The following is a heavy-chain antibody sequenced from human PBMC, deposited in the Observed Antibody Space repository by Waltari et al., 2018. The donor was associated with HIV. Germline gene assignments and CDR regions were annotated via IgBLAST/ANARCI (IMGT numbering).Heavy chain of an antibody. CDR2: MNPNSGNT. V-gene: IGHV1-8*01. CDR3: ARVYYYDSGSYRPFFEY. Sequence: QVQLVQSGAEVKKPGASVKVSCKASGYTFTRYDINWVRPATGQGLEWMGWMNPNSGNTGYTQKFQGRVTMTRNTSISTAYMELSSLRSEDTAVYYCARVYYYDSGSYRPFFEYWGQGTLVTVSS. D-gene: IGHD3-10*01. CDR1: GYTFTRYD. J-gene: IGHJ4*02.